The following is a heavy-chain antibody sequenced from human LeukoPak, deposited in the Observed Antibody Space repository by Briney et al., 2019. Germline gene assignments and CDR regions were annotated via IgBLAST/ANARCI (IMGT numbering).Heavy chain of an antibody. V-gene: IGHV3-21*01. D-gene: IGHD3-9*01. CDR3: ARVYYDILPGCLGY. CDR1: GFTFSTYS. CDR2: ISSSSTYI. J-gene: IGHJ4*02. Sequence: PGGSLRLSCEASGFTFSTYSMNWVRQAPGKGLEWVSSISSSSTYIYYADSVKGRFTISRDNTKNSLYLQMNSLRAGDTAVYYCARVYYDILPGCLGYWGQGTLVTVSS.